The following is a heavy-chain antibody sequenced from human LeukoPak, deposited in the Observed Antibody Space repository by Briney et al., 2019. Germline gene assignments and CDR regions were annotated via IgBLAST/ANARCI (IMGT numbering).Heavy chain of an antibody. CDR3: ARGNNYYDSSGPLDY. CDR1: GFTFSSYV. V-gene: IGHV3-23*01. CDR2: IIGSGDRT. J-gene: IGHJ4*02. Sequence: GGSLRLSCAASGFTFSSYVMSWVRQAPGKGLEWVSAIIGSGDRTYYADSVKGRFTISRDNSKNTLYLQMNSLRAEDTAVYYCARGNNYYDSSGPLDYWGQGTLVTVSS. D-gene: IGHD3-22*01.